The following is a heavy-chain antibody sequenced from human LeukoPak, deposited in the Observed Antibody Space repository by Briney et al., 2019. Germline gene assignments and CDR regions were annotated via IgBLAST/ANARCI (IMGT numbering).Heavy chain of an antibody. CDR1: GYSFTSYW. V-gene: IGHV5-51*01. J-gene: IGHJ6*02. D-gene: IGHD3-10*01. CDR2: IYPGDSDT. Sequence: NPRESLKISCKGSGYSFTSYWIGWARQMPGKGLEWMGIIYPGDSDTRYSPSFQGQVTISADKSIHTAYLQWSSLKASDTAMYYCARHPSGIPDYYYGMDVWGQGTTVTVSS. CDR3: ARHPSGIPDYYYGMDV.